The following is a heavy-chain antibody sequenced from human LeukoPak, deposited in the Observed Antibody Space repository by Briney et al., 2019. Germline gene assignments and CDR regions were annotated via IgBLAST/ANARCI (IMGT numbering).Heavy chain of an antibody. D-gene: IGHD3-22*01. V-gene: IGHV3-48*01. CDR2: ISSSSSTI. Sequence: GGSLRLSCAASGFTFSSYSRNWVRQAPGKGLEWVSYISSSSSTIYYADSVKGRFTISRDNAKNSLYLQMNSLRAEDTAVYYCARGAYYYEDWGQGTLVTVSS. CDR3: ARGAYYYED. CDR1: GFTFSSYS. J-gene: IGHJ4*02.